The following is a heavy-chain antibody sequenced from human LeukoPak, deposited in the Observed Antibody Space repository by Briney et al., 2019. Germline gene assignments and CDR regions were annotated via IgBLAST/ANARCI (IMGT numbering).Heavy chain of an antibody. CDR3: AQVPLSAAGGWFDP. J-gene: IGHJ5*02. D-gene: IGHD6-13*01. CDR2: ISGSGGNT. Sequence: PGGSLRLSCAASGFTFISCAMSWVRQAPGKGMEWVSAISGSGGNTYYADSVKGRFTISRDNSKNTLYLQMNSLRAEDTAVYYCAQVPLSAAGGWFDPWGQGTLVTVSS. V-gene: IGHV3-23*01. CDR1: GFTFISCA.